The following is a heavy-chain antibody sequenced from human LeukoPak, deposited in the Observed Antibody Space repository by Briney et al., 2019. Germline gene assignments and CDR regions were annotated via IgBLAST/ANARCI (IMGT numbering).Heavy chain of an antibody. CDR1: GGSFSGFY. CDR3: ARTAGGKDHDF. J-gene: IGHJ4*02. Sequence: PSETLSLTCAVYGGSFSGFYWSWIRQHPGKGLEWLGSIFYSGSTFYNPSLKSRLSMSVDTSKNQFSLKLNSVTVADTAVYYCARTAGGKDHDFWGQGTLVTVSS. CDR2: IFYSGST. D-gene: IGHD6-13*01. V-gene: IGHV4-31*11.